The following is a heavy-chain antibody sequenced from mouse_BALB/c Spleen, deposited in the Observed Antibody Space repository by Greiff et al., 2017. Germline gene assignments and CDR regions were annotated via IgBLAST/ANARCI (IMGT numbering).Heavy chain of an antibody. CDR3: TTTMIKGNWYFDV. J-gene: IGHJ1*01. CDR2: IYPGNSDT. Sequence: VQLQQSGTVLARPGASVKMSCKASGYTFTSYWMHWVEQRPGQGLEWIGAIYPGNSDTSYNQKFKGKAKLTAVTSTSTAYMELSSLTNEDSAVYYCTTTMIKGNWYFDVWGAGTTVTVSS. CDR1: GYTFTSYW. D-gene: IGHD2-4*01. V-gene: IGHV1-5*01.